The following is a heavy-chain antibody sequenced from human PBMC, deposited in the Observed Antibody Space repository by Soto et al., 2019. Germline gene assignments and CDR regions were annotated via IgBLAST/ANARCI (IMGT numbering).Heavy chain of an antibody. CDR3: AKGSITMIVVVISPLQFDY. Sequence: EVQLLESGGGLVQPGGSLRLSCAASGFTFSSYAMSWVRQAPGKGLEWVSAISGSGGSTYYADSVKGRFTISRDNSKNTLYLQMNSLRAEDTAVYYCAKGSITMIVVVISPLQFDYWGQGTLVTVSS. V-gene: IGHV3-23*01. J-gene: IGHJ4*02. D-gene: IGHD3-22*01. CDR1: GFTFSSYA. CDR2: ISGSGGST.